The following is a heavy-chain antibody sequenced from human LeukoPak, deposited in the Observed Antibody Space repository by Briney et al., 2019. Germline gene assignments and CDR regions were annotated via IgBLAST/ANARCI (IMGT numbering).Heavy chain of an antibody. D-gene: IGHD3-9*01. J-gene: IGHJ3*02. Sequence: SQTLSLTCTVSGGSISSGSYYWSWIRQPAGKGLEWIGRIYTSGSTNYNPSLKSRVTISVDTSKNQFSLKLSSLTAADTAVYYCARDRWDYDILTGYRGAEAFDIWGQGTMVTVSS. CDR3: ARDRWDYDILTGYRGAEAFDI. V-gene: IGHV4-61*02. CDR1: GGSISSGSYY. CDR2: IYTSGST.